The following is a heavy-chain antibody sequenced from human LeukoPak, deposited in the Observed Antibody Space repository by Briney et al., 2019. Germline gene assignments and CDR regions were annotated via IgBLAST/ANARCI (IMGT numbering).Heavy chain of an antibody. J-gene: IGHJ6*02. CDR3: ARARCSSTSCYRGYYGMDV. CDR2: ISSSGSTI. CDR1: GFTFSSYE. V-gene: IGHV3-48*03. Sequence: GGSLRLSCAASGFTFSSYEMNWVRQAPGKGLEWVSYISSSGSTIYYADSVKGRFTISRDNAKNSLYLQMNSLSAEDTAVYYCARARCSSTSCYRGYYGMDVWGQGTTVTVPS. D-gene: IGHD2-2*01.